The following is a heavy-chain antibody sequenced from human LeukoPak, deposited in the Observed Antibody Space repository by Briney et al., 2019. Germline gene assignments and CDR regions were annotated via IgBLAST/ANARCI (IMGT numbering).Heavy chain of an antibody. CDR2: ISSSSTYI. D-gene: IGHD1-14*01. J-gene: IGHJ4*02. CDR1: GFTFSSYS. Sequence: GGSLRLSCAASGFTFSSYSMNWVRQAPGKGLEWVSSISSSSTYIYYADSVKGRFTISRDNAKNSLYLQMNSLRDEDTAVYYCARGSPNLFDYWGQGTLVTLSS. CDR3: ARGSPNLFDY. V-gene: IGHV3-21*01.